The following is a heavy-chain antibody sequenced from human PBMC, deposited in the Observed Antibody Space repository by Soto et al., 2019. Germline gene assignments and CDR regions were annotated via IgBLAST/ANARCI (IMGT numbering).Heavy chain of an antibody. CDR2: ISGSGGST. J-gene: IGHJ6*02. Sequence: GGSLRLSCAASGFTFSSYAMSWVRQAPGKGLEWVSAISGSGGSTYYADSVKGRFTISRDNSKNTLYLQMNSLRAEDTAVYYCAKDKGLLESITIFGVVTPYYYYGMDVWGQGTTVTVSS. CDR1: GFTFSSYA. V-gene: IGHV3-23*01. D-gene: IGHD3-3*01. CDR3: AKDKGLLESITIFGVVTPYYYYGMDV.